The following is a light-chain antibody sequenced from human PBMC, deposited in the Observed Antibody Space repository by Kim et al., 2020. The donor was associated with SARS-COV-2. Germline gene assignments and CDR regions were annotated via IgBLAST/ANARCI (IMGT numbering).Light chain of an antibody. J-gene: IGLJ1*01. CDR2: QDI. Sequence: SYELTQPPSVSVSPGQTARITCSGGRLGGTYVGWYQVKPGHSPIEVIYQDIKRPSGIPERFSGSNSGNTATLTISETQAMDEADYYCQAWDSDTYVFGSGTRVTVL. V-gene: IGLV3-1*01. CDR1: RLGGTY. CDR3: QAWDSDTYV.